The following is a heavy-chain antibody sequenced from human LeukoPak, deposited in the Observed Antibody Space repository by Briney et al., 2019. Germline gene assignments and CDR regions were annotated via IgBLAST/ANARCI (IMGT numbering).Heavy chain of an antibody. V-gene: IGHV1-46*01. J-gene: IGHJ4*02. CDR1: GYTLTELS. CDR2: INPSGGST. CDR3: ARAIGTTVGFDY. Sequence: ASVKVSCKVSGYTLTELSMHWVRQAPGQGLEWTGIINPSGGSTSYAQKFQGRVTMTRDTSTSTVYMELSSLRSEDTAVYYCARAIGTTVGFDYWGQGTLVTVS. D-gene: IGHD4-23*01.